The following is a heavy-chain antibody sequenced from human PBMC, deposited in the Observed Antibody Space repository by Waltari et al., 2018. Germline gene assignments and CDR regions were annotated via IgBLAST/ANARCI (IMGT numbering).Heavy chain of an antibody. D-gene: IGHD1-26*01. CDR2: INHSGST. J-gene: IGHJ3*02. CDR1: GGSFSGYS. V-gene: IGHV4-34*01. Sequence: VQLQQWGAGLFKPSETLSLTCAVHGGSFSGYSWRWHRQPPGKGLEWIGEINHSGSTNYNPSLKSRVTISVDTSKNQFSLKLSSVTAADTAVYYCARHVSVGATPRGAFDIWGQGTMVTVSS. CDR3: ARHVSVGATPRGAFDI.